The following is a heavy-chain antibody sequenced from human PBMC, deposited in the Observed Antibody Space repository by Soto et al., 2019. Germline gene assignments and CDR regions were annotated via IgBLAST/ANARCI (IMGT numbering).Heavy chain of an antibody. J-gene: IGHJ4*02. CDR2: INHSGST. D-gene: IGHD4-17*01. Sequence: QVQLQQWGAGLLKPSETLSLTCAVYGGSFSGYYWSWIRQPPGKGLEWIGEINHSGSTNYNPSLKSRVTISVDTSKNQFSLKLSSVTAADTAVYYCARGEELDYGDFIDYWGQGTLATVSS. CDR1: GGSFSGYY. V-gene: IGHV4-34*01. CDR3: ARGEELDYGDFIDY.